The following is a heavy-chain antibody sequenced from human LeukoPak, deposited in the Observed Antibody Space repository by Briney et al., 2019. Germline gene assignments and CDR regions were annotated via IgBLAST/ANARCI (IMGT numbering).Heavy chain of an antibody. J-gene: IGHJ6*03. CDR2: MNPNSGNT. CDR3: ASTLVGPYYMDV. D-gene: IGHD1-26*01. V-gene: IGHV1-8*01. Sequence: GASVRVSCKASGYTFTSYDINWVRQATGQGLEWMGWMNPNSGNTGYAQKFQGRVTMTRNTSVSTAYMELSSLRSEDTAVYYCASTLVGPYYMDVWGKGTTVTVSS. CDR1: GYTFTSYD.